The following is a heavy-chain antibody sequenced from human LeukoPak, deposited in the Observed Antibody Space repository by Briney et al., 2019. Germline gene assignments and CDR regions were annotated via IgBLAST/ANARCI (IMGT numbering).Heavy chain of an antibody. J-gene: IGHJ5*02. Sequence: SGTLSLTCAVSGGSISSSNWWSWVRQPPGKGLELIGEIYHSGSTNYNPSLKSRVTISVDKSKNQFSLKLSSVTAADTAVYYCAREHFDWLSVSKINCFDPWGQGTLVTVSS. CDR3: AREHFDWLSVSKINCFDP. D-gene: IGHD3-9*01. CDR2: IYHSGST. V-gene: IGHV4-4*02. CDR1: GGSISSSNW.